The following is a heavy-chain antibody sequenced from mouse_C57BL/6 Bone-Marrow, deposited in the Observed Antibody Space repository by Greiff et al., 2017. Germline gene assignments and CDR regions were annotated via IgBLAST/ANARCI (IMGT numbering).Heavy chain of an antibody. CDR1: GYSITSGYY. J-gene: IGHJ4*01. D-gene: IGHD2-3*01. V-gene: IGHV3-6*01. CDR3: ARDGYYAAMDY. Sequence: VQLKESGPGLVKPSQSLSLTCSVTGYSITSGYYWNWIRQFPGNKLEWMGYISYDGSNNYNPSLKNRISITRDTSKNQFFLKLNSVTTEDTATYYCARDGYYAAMDYWGQGTSVTVSS. CDR2: ISYDGSN.